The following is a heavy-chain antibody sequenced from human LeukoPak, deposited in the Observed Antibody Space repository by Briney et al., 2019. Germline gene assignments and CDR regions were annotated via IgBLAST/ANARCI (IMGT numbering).Heavy chain of an antibody. CDR2: INHSGST. V-gene: IGHV4-34*01. Sequence: SPCLSLACAVYGASFSGYYWSWLRQPPGKWLEWLGEINHSGSTNYNPSLKSRVTISVDTSKDQFSLKLSSVTAADTAVYYCARGQADCSGGSCSYYFDYWGQGTLVTVSS. J-gene: IGHJ4*02. CDR1: GASFSGYY. D-gene: IGHD2-15*01. CDR3: ARGQADCSGGSCSYYFDY.